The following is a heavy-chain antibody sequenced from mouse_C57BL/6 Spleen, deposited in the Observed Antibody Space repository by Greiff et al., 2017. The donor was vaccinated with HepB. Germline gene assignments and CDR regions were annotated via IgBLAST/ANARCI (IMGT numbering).Heavy chain of an antibody. CDR1: GYTFTDYN. CDR2: INPNNGGT. J-gene: IGHJ4*01. Sequence: VQLQQSGPELVKPGASVKMSCKASGYTFTDYNMHWVKQSHGKSLEWIGYINPNNGGTSYNQKFKGKATLTVNKTSSTAYMELRSLTSEDSAVYYCSYGGGSPYWGQGTSVTVSS. D-gene: IGHD1-1*01. CDR3: SYGGGSPY. V-gene: IGHV1-22*01.